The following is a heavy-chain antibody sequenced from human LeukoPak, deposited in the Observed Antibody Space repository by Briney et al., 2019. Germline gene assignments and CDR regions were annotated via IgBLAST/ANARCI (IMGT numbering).Heavy chain of an antibody. CDR2: ISGYDGNT. CDR1: GYTFTRYG. J-gene: IGHJ4*02. CDR3: ARTVTTSSYYFDY. Sequence: ASVKVSCKPSGYTFTRYGISRVRQAPGQGLEWMGWISGYDGNTNYAQKLLGRVTMTTDTSTNTAYMDLRSLRSDDTALYYCARTVTTSSYYFDYWGQGTLVTVSS. D-gene: IGHD4-17*01. V-gene: IGHV1-18*01.